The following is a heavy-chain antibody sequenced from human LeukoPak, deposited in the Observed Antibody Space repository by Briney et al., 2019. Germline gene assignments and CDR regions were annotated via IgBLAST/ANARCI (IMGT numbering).Heavy chain of an antibody. CDR2: ISGSGINT. CDR1: GFTFSSYA. CDR3: AKHDDYVLLSAFDI. Sequence: NPGGSLRLSCAASGFTFSSYAMSWVRQAPGKGLEWVSVISGSGINTYYADSVKGRFTISRDNSKNTLYLQMNSLRAEDTAVYYCAKHDDYVLLSAFDIWGQGTMVTVPS. J-gene: IGHJ3*02. D-gene: IGHD4-17*01. V-gene: IGHV3-23*01.